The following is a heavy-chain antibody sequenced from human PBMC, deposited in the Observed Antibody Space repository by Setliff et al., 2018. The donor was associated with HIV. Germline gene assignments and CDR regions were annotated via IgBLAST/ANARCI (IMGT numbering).Heavy chain of an antibody. CDR3: ARHFGKTAQDYHHFYYMDV. CDR2: VYSSGST. Sequence: SETLSLTCTVSGGSVSSTNYYWSWIRQPPGKGLEWIGYVYSSGSTNYNPSLKSRVTMSADTSKNQFYLNLRFVTAADTAMYYCARHFGKTAQDYHHFYYMDVWGTGTTVTVSS. CDR1: GGSVSSTNYY. D-gene: IGHD2-15*01. J-gene: IGHJ6*03. V-gene: IGHV4-61*01.